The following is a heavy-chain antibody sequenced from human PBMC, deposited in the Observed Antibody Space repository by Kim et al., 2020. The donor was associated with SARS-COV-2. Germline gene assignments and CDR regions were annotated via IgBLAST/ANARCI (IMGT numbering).Heavy chain of an antibody. CDR2: VNTNTGNP. V-gene: IGHV7-4-1*02. D-gene: IGHD1-1*01. Sequence: ASVKVSCKASGYTFTTYTLNWVRQAPGQGLEWMGWVNTNTGNPTYAQGFTGRFVFSLDTSVSTAYLQISSLKAEDTAVYYCARVGSTGGFDYWGQGTLVTVS. CDR3: ARVGSTGGFDY. CDR1: GYTFTTYT. J-gene: IGHJ4*02.